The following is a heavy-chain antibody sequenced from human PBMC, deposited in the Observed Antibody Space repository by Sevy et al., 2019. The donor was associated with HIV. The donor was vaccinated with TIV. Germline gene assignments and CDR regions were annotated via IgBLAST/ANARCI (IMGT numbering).Heavy chain of an antibody. CDR2: FDPEDDET. J-gene: IGHJ4*02. D-gene: IGHD3-22*01. CDR3: AVTKDYYDSRGYPFDY. CDR1: GYTLTQFS. Sequence: ASVKVSCKVSGYTLTQFSMHWVRQAPGKGLEWMATFDPEDDETIYAQRLQGRVTMTEDTSTDTAYMELSSLRSDDTAVYYCAVTKDYYDSRGYPFDYWGQGSLVTVSS. V-gene: IGHV1-24*01.